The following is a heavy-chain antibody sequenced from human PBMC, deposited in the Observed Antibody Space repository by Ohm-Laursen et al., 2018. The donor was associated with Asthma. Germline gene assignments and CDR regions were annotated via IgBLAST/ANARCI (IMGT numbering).Heavy chain of an antibody. Sequence: GASVKVSCKASGGTFSSYAISWVRQAPGQGLEWMGGIIPIFGTANYAQKFQGRVTITADESTSTAYMELSSLRSEDTAVYYCASNGDYNDKSSPFSAYYYYYYGMDVWGQGTTVTVSS. J-gene: IGHJ6*02. CDR1: GGTFSSYA. D-gene: IGHD4-17*01. CDR2: IIPIFGTA. CDR3: ASNGDYNDKSSPFSAYYYYYYGMDV. V-gene: IGHV1-69*13.